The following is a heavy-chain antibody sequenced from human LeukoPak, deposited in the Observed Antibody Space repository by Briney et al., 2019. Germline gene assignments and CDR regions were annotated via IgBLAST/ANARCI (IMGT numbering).Heavy chain of an antibody. CDR1: GYTFTSYG. J-gene: IGHJ6*04. CDR3: ARNPPVRGARGEMDV. V-gene: IGHV1-69*13. D-gene: IGHD3-10*01. CDR2: IIPIFGTA. Sequence: GASVKVSCKASGYTFTSYGISWVRQAPGQGLEWMGGIIPIFGTANYAQKFQGRVTITADESTSTAYMELSSLRSEDTAVYYCARNPPVRGARGEMDVWGKGTTVTISS.